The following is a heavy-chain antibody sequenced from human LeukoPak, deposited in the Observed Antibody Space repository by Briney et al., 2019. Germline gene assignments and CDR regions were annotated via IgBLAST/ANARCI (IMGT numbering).Heavy chain of an antibody. J-gene: IGHJ3*02. CDR3: AEAGIRYFDWFEGRFGAFDI. V-gene: IGHV5-51*01. Sequence: GESLKISCKGSGYSFTSYWIGWVRQMPGKGLEWMGIIYPGYSDTRYSPSFQGQVTISADKSISTAYLQWSSLKASDTAIFFRAEAGIRYFDWFEGRFGAFDIWGQGTMVTVSS. CDR2: IYPGYSDT. D-gene: IGHD3-9*01. CDR1: GYSFTSYW.